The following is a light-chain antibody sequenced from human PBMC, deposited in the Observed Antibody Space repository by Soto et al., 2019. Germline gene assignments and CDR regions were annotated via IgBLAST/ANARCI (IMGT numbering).Light chain of an antibody. CDR3: CSYAGSPRYV. Sequence: QSVLTQPASVSGSPGQSITISSTGTSSDVGSYNLVSWYQQHPGKAPKLMIYEGSKRPSGVSNRFSGSKSGNTASLTISGLQAEDEADYYCCSYAGSPRYVFGTGTKLTVL. CDR1: SSDVGSYNL. CDR2: EGS. J-gene: IGLJ1*01. V-gene: IGLV2-23*01.